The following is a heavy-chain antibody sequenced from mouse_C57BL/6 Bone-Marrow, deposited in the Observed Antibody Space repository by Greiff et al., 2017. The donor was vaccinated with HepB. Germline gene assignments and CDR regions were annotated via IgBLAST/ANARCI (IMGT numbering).Heavy chain of an antibody. Sequence: QVQLQQPGAEFVKPGASVKMSCKASGYTFTSYWITWVKQRPGQGLEWIGDIYPGSGSTNYNEKFKSKATLTVDTSTSTAYLQLSRLTSEDSAVYYGARKFYYGSSPLWYFDVWGTGTTVTVSS. D-gene: IGHD1-1*01. CDR2: IYPGSGST. V-gene: IGHV1-55*01. CDR1: GYTFTSYW. J-gene: IGHJ1*03. CDR3: ARKFYYGSSPLWYFDV.